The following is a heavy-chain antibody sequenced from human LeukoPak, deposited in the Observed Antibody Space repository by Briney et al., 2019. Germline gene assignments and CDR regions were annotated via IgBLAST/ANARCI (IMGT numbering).Heavy chain of an antibody. J-gene: IGHJ4*02. V-gene: IGHV3-23*01. CDR1: GFTFSSYG. CDR2: ISGSGGST. CDR3: ARDHLYRGVIDY. D-gene: IGHD3-10*01. Sequence: PGGSLRLSCAASGFTFSSYGMSWVRQAPGKGLEWVSAISGSGGSTYYADSVKGRFTISRDNSKNTLYLQMNSLRAEDTAVYYCARDHLYRGVIDYWGQGTLVTVSS.